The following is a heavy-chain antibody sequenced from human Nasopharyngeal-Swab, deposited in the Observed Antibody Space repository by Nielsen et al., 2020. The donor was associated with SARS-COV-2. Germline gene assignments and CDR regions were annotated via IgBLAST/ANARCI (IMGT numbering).Heavy chain of an antibody. V-gene: IGHV3-23*01. J-gene: IGHJ4*02. CDR1: GFAFGNYA. Sequence: GGSLRLSCTVSGFAFGNYAMSWVRQAPGKGLEWVSGISGSGGNTFVADSVKGRFTISRDNSKNTLYLQMSSLRVADTATYYCAKEGSIIVGTFFDSWGRGALVTVSS. CDR3: AKEGSIIVGTFFDS. CDR2: ISGSGGNT. D-gene: IGHD1-26*01.